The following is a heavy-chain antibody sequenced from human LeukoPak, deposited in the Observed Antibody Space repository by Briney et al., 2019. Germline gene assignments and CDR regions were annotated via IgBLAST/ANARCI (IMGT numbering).Heavy chain of an antibody. CDR3: ARDSESWTETGPRFDY. Sequence: GGSLRLSCAASGLTFSSYAMSWVRQAPGKGLEWDSTISGSGGGTYYADSVKGRFTISRDNSKNTLYLQMNSLRVEDTAVYYCARDSESWTETGPRFDYWGQGTLVTVSS. J-gene: IGHJ4*02. CDR1: GLTFSSYA. CDR2: ISGSGGGT. V-gene: IGHV3-23*01. D-gene: IGHD3-9*01.